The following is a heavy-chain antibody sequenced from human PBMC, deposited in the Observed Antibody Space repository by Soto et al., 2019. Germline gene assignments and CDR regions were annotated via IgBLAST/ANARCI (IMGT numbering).Heavy chain of an antibody. CDR1: GYTFTSYG. J-gene: IGHJ5*02. CDR2: ISAYNGNT. V-gene: IGHV1-18*01. D-gene: IGHD3-3*01. Sequence: ASVKVSCKASGYTFTSYGISWVRQAPGQGLEWMGWISAYNGNTNYAQKLQGRVTMTTDTSTSTAYMELRSLRSDDTAVYYCARVAGDYDFWSGYGWFDPWGQGTLVTVSS. CDR3: ARVAGDYDFWSGYGWFDP.